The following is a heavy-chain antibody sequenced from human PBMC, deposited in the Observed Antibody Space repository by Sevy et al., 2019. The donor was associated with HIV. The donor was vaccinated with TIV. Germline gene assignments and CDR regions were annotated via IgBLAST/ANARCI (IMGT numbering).Heavy chain of an antibody. CDR3: ASGTEGYCSSTSCYGMDV. CDR1: GYTFTSYG. J-gene: IGHJ6*02. CDR2: IRAYNGNT. D-gene: IGHD2-2*01. V-gene: IGHV1-18*01. Sequence: ASVKVSCKASGYTFTSYGISWVRQAPGQGLEWMGWIRAYNGNTNYAQKLQGRVTMTTDTSTSTASMELRSLRSDDTAVYYCASGTEGYCSSTSCYGMDVWGQGTTVTVSS.